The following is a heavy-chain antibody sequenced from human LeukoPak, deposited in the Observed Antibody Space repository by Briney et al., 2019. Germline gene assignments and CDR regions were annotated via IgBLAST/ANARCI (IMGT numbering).Heavy chain of an antibody. CDR2: ISSSGGNT. D-gene: IGHD6-19*01. J-gene: IGHJ4*02. Sequence: GGSLRPSCAASGFTFSDYYMSWIRQAPGKGLQWVSYISSSGGNTYYADYVKGRFTMSRDNAKNLLFLQMNSLRAEDTAVYYCARVRSSGATHDYWGQGTLVTVSS. CDR3: ARVRSSGATHDY. V-gene: IGHV3-11*04. CDR1: GFTFSDYY.